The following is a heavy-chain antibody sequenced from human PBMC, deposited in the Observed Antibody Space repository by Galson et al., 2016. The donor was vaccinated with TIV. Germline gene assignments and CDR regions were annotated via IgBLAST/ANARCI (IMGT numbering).Heavy chain of an antibody. J-gene: IGHJ4*02. V-gene: IGHV4-30-4*08. CDR3: ATVVHMIRGVFDG. CDR2: IYYSGST. CDR1: GGSISSGDHY. Sequence: TLSLTCNVSGGSISSGDHYWSWVRQPPGKGLEWIGHIYYSGSTYYNPSLRSRLTISVDTSKNQFSLKLNSVTAADTAVYYCATVVHMIRGVFDGWGQGTLVTVSS. D-gene: IGHD3-10*01.